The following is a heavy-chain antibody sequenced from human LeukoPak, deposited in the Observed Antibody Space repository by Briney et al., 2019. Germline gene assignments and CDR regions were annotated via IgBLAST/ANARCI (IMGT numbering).Heavy chain of an antibody. D-gene: IGHD3-3*01. Sequence: SETLSLTCTVSGGSISSYYWSWIRQPPGKGLEWIGYIYYTGSTNYNPSLKSRVTMSVDTSKNQFSLKLSSVTAADTAVYYCARDGYDFWTGAFDIWGQGTMVTVSS. CDR3: ARDGYDFWTGAFDI. V-gene: IGHV4-59*01. CDR2: IYYTGST. CDR1: GGSISSYY. J-gene: IGHJ3*02.